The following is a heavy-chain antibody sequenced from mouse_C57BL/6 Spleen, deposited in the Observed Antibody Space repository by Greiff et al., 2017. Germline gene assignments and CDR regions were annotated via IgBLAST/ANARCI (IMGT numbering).Heavy chain of an antibody. Sequence: EVMLVESGGGLVQPGGSLKLSCAASGFTFSDYYMYWVRQTPEKRLEWVAYISNGGGSTYYPDTVKGRFTISRDNAKNTLYLQMSRLKSEDTAMYYCARHRGDGNYFDYWGQGTTLTVSS. J-gene: IGHJ2*01. CDR1: GFTFSDYY. CDR3: ARHRGDGNYFDY. CDR2: ISNGGGST. D-gene: IGHD3-3*01. V-gene: IGHV5-12*01.